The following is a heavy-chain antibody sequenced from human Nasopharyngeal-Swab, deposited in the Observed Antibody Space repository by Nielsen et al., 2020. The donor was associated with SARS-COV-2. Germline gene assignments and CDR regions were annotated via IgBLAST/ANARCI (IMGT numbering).Heavy chain of an antibody. CDR1: GFSFSNYG. J-gene: IGHJ6*02. Sequence: GESLKISCAASGFSFSNYGMHWVRQAPGKGLEWVAVISFDGSKKYYADSVKGRFTISRDSSKNTLYLQMNSLRAEDTAVYYCARDTSVDIVLLYYGMDVWGQGTTVTVSS. CDR3: ARDTSVDIVLLYYGMDV. D-gene: IGHD5-12*01. V-gene: IGHV3-30*03. CDR2: ISFDGSKK.